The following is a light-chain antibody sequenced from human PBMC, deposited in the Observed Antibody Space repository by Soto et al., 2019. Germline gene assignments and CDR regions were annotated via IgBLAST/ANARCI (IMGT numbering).Light chain of an antibody. V-gene: IGKV3-20*01. CDR3: QQYGSSPIT. Sequence: EIVLTQSPGTLSLSPGERATLSCRASQSVSSSYLALYHQKPGQVPRLLIYGASSRATGIPDRFSGSGSGTDFTLTISRLEPEDFAVYYCQQYGSSPITFGQGTRLEIK. J-gene: IGKJ5*01. CDR2: GAS. CDR1: QSVSSSY.